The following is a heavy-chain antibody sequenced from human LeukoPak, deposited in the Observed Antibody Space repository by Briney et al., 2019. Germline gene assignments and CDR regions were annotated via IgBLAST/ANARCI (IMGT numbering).Heavy chain of an antibody. CDR1: GFTFSNTW. D-gene: IGHD3-16*01. CDR3: TTDPTMVQVTPIRFNGFDI. J-gene: IGHJ3*02. V-gene: IGHV3-15*01. Sequence: GGSLRLSCAASGFTFSNTWMSWVRKAPGKGLEWVGRIKSKTDGGTTDYAAPVKGRFNILRDDSKNTLNLQINSLNNDDTDVYYCTTDPTMVQVTPIRFNGFDIWGQGTMVSVSS. CDR2: IKSKTDGGTT.